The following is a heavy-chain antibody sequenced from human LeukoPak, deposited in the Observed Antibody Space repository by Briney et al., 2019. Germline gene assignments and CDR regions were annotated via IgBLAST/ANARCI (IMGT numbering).Heavy chain of an antibody. CDR2: ISGSGDST. D-gene: IGHD3-22*01. J-gene: IGHJ3*02. CDR3: AKDHSTGYAFDI. V-gene: IGHV3-23*01. Sequence: GGSLRLSCATSGFTFSRHWMSWVRQAPGKGLEWVSVISGSGDSTYYADSVKGRFTISRDNSKNTLYLQMNSLRAEDTAVYYCAKDHSTGYAFDIWGQGTVVTVSS. CDR1: GFTFSRHW.